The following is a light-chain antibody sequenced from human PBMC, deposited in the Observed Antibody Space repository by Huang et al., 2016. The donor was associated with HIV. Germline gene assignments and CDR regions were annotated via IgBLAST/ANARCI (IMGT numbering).Light chain of an antibody. CDR2: VAS. J-gene: IGKJ4*01. CDR1: QSIGTY. V-gene: IGKV1-39*01. Sequence: DIQMTQSPSSLSASVGDRVTIACRASQSIGTYLNWYQQKPGQAPRLLLHVASRLQSGFPSRFSGSGSGTDFTLTISSLQPEDFATYYCQQSYSALGLTFGGGTKVEIK. CDR3: QQSYSALGLT.